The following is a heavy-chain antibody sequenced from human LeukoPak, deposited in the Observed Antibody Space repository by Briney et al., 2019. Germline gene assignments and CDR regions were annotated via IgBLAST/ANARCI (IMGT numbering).Heavy chain of an antibody. CDR2: IYTSGST. Sequence: PSQTLSLTCTVSSGSISSGIYYWNWIRQPAGKGLEWIGRIYTSGSTNYNPSLKSRVTISVDTSKNQFSLKLSSVTAGETGVYYCARENRYMVRGVIAERWFDPWGQGTLVTVYS. D-gene: IGHD3-10*01. CDR1: SGSISSGIYY. V-gene: IGHV4-61*02. CDR3: ARENRYMVRGVIAERWFDP. J-gene: IGHJ5*02.